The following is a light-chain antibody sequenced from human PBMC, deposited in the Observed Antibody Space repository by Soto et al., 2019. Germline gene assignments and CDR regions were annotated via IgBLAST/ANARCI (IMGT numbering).Light chain of an antibody. Sequence: QSALTQPASVSGSPGQSITISCTGTSSDVGANNYVSWYQQHPGKAPKLMIYDVNIRPSGVSNRFSGSKSGNTASLTISGLQAEDEADYYCSSWTPSTPMKFGGGTKVTVL. CDR2: DVN. J-gene: IGLJ2*01. CDR3: SSWTPSTPMK. V-gene: IGLV2-14*01. CDR1: SSDVGANNY.